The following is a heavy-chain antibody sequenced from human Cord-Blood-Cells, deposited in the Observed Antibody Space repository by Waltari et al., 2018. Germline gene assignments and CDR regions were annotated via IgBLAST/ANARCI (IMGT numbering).Heavy chain of an antibody. D-gene: IGHD3-16*02. CDR2: ISAYNGNT. J-gene: IGHJ3*02. CDR1: GYTFTSYG. V-gene: IGHV1-18*01. Sequence: SGAEVKKPGASVKVSCKASGYTFTSYGISWVRQAPGQGLEWMGWISAYNGNTNYAQKLQGRVTMTIDTSTSTAYMELRSLRSDDTAVYYCARFYDYIWGSYRFAFDIWGQGTMVTVSS. CDR3: ARFYDYIWGSYRFAFDI.